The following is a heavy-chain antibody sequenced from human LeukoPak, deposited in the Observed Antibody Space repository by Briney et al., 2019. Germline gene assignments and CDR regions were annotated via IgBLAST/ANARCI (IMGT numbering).Heavy chain of an antibody. CDR3: ARGRLIVAPGVYYFEY. CDR2: IYYRGGT. CDR1: GGSSSSYY. Sequence: SETLSLTCTVSGGSSSSYYWSWIRQPPGKGLEWIGYIYYRGGTNYNPSLESRVTISGDTSKNEYSLKLTSVTAADTAVYYCARGRLIVAPGVYYFEYWGQGTLVTVSS. J-gene: IGHJ4*02. V-gene: IGHV4-59*08. D-gene: IGHD5-12*01.